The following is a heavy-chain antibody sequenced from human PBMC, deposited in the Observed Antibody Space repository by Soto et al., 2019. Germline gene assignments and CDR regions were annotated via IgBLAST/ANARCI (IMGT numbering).Heavy chain of an antibody. D-gene: IGHD3-3*01. CDR2: IYPSDSDT. Sequence: PGASRNISCKGSGYSFTGYWIAWVRQMPGKGLELMGIIYPSDSDTRYRPSFQGQVTISADKSISSAYLQWSSLRASDTAMYYCARGGVSTRTFDYWGQGTPVTVSS. J-gene: IGHJ4*02. V-gene: IGHV5-51*01. CDR3: ARGGVSTRTFDY. CDR1: GYSFTGYW.